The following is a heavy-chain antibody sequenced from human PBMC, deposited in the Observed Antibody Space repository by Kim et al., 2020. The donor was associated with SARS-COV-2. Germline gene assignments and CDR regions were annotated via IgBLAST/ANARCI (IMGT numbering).Heavy chain of an antibody. CDR3: VRDRMGGAFDI. J-gene: IGHJ3*02. D-gene: IGHD3-16*01. CDR2: I. V-gene: IGHV3-48*02. Sequence: IYYEDSVKGRFTISRDNAKNSLYLQMNSLRDEDTAVYLCVRDRMGGAFDIWGQGTMVTVSS.